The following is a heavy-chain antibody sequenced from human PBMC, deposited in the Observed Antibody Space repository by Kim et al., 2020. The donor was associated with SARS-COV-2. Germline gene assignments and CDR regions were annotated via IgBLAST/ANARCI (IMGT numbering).Heavy chain of an antibody. Sequence: EKADRDSVKGRFTISRDNAKNSVFLQMDSLGADDTAVYYCGQIYSGADAYWGQGTLVTVSS. D-gene: IGHD4-4*01. J-gene: IGHJ4*02. CDR3: GQIYSGADAY. CDR2: EK. V-gene: IGHV3-7*01.